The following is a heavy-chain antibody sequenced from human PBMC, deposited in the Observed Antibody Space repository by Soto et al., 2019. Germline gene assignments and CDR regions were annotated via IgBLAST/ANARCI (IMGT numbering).Heavy chain of an antibody. CDR2: IYYSGST. J-gene: IGHJ5*02. Sequence: SETLSLTCTVSGGSISSGGYYWSWIRQHPGEGLEWIGYIYYSGSTYYNPSLKSRVTISVDTSKNQFSLKLSSVTAADTAVYYCARAYTEYSSSRENWFDPWGQGTLVTVSS. CDR3: ARAYTEYSSSRENWFDP. CDR1: GGSISSGGYY. D-gene: IGHD6-6*01. V-gene: IGHV4-31*03.